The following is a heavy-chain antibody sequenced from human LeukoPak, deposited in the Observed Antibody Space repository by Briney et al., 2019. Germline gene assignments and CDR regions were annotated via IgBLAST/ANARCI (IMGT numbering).Heavy chain of an antibody. Sequence: GGSLRLSCAASGFTFSNFWMSWVRQAPGKGLEWVANIKQDGSEKYYVDSVKGRFTISRDNTKNSLSLLMDGLRAEDTAVYYCARDNWLALVGTQGFDYWGQGTLVTVSS. V-gene: IGHV3-7*01. CDR2: IKQDGSEK. CDR3: ARDNWLALVGTQGFDY. J-gene: IGHJ4*02. D-gene: IGHD4-23*01. CDR1: GFTFSNFW.